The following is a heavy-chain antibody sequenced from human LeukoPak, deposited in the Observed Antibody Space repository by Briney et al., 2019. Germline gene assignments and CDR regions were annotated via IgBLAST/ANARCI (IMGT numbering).Heavy chain of an antibody. D-gene: IGHD2-8*01. J-gene: IGHJ4*02. V-gene: IGHV3-7*01. CDR2: INQDGSEK. CDR3: ARVATLLMVYATFDY. CDR1: GFTFSSYL. Sequence: PGGSLRLSCAASGFTFSSYLMSWVRQAPGKGLEWVANINQDGSEKYYVDSVKGRFTISRDNAKNSLYLQMNSLRAEDTAVYYCARVATLLMVYATFDYWGQGTLVTVSS.